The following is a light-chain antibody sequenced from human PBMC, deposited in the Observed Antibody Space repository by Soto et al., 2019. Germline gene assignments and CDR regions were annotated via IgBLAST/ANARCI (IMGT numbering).Light chain of an antibody. CDR3: CLYVGATTEV. CDR2: EGH. CDR1: SGYVGTYSL. V-gene: IGLV2-23*01. J-gene: IGLJ1*01. Sequence: QSALAQPASVSGSPGQSITISCTGASGYVGTYSLVSWYQQHPGKAPKVVIYEGHKRPSGVPDRFSGSTSVNTASLTISGLQTDDEADYYCCLYVGATTEVFGTGTKVTVL.